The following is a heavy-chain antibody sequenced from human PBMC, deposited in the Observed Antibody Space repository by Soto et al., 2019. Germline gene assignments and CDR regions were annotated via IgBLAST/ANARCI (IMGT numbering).Heavy chain of an antibody. J-gene: IGHJ5*02. CDR3: AKGVEEYCSSGSCYAYCFAP. CDR2: ITGSGSHT. CDR1: GFTFSNYA. V-gene: IGHV3-23*01. D-gene: IGHD2-2*01. Sequence: GGSLRLSCAASGFTFSNYAMSWVRQAPGEGLEWVSAITGSGSHTFYADSVKGRFTISRDNSKNTLYLQMNSLRAEDTAVYYSAKGVEEYCSSGSCYAYCFAPWGQGTQVTVSS.